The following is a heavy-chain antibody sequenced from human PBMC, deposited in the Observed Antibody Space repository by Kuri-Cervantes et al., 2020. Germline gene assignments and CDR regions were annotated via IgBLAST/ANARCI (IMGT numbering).Heavy chain of an antibody. D-gene: IGHD3-10*01. CDR3: ARLLRGSNPYYYYYMDV. CDR2: IYHSGST. CDR1: GYSISSGYY. J-gene: IGHJ6*03. V-gene: IGHV4-38-2*01. Sequence: SETLSLTCAISGYSISSGYYWGWIRQPPGKGLEWIGSIYHSGSTYYNPSLKSRVTISVDTSKNQFSLKLSSVTAADTAVYYCARLLRGSNPYYYYYMDVWGKGTTVTVSS.